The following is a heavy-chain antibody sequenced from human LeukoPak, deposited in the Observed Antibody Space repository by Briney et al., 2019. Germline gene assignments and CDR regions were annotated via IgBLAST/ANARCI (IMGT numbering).Heavy chain of an antibody. D-gene: IGHD3-10*01. CDR1: GGSISSYY. Sequence: SETLSLTCTVSGGSISSYYWSWIRQPPGKGLEWIGYIYYSGSTNYNPSLKSRVTISVDTSKNQFSLKLSSVTAADTAVYYCARAGYYYGSAADYWGQGTLVTVSS. V-gene: IGHV4-59*01. CDR3: ARAGYYYGSAADY. J-gene: IGHJ4*02. CDR2: IYYSGST.